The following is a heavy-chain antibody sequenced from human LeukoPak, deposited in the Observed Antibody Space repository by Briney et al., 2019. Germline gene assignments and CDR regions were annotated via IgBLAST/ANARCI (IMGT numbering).Heavy chain of an antibody. CDR1: GFTVITNY. V-gene: IGHV3-66*02. Sequence: GGSRRPSGVASGFTVITNYMSWFGQAPGKGLEWVSVTYSGGTTYYADSVKGRFTISTDNSQNTLYLQMNSLRPEDTAVYYCARDQNYWGQGTLVTVSS. J-gene: IGHJ4*02. CDR3: ARDQNY. CDR2: TYSGGTT.